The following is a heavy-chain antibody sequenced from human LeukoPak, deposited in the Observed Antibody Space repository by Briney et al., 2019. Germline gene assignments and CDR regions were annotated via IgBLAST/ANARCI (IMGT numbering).Heavy chain of an antibody. CDR3: ASGHEYGWYQDH. V-gene: IGHV3-7*01. J-gene: IGHJ4*02. CDR1: GFTFSSYW. CDR2: IKQDGSEK. Sequence: GGSLRLSCAASGFTFSSYWMSWVRQAPGKGLEWVANIKQDGSEKYYVDSVKGRFTISRDNAKNSLYLQMNRLRAEDTAVYYCASGHEYGWYQDHWGQGTLVTVSS. D-gene: IGHD6-19*01.